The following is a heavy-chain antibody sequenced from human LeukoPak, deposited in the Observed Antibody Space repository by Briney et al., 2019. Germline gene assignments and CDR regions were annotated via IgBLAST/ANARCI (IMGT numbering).Heavy chain of an antibody. Sequence: PGGSLRLSCAASGFTFSSYEMNWVRQAPGKGLEWVSYISSSGSTIYYADSVKGRFTIPRDNAKNSLYLQMNSLRAEDTAVYYCASGTGIDAFDIWGQGTMVTVSS. CDR3: ASGTGIDAFDI. CDR1: GFTFSSYE. V-gene: IGHV3-48*03. D-gene: IGHD7-27*01. J-gene: IGHJ3*02. CDR2: ISSSGSTI.